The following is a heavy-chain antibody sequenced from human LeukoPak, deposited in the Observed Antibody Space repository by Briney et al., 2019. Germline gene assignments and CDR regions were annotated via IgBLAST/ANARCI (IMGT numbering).Heavy chain of an antibody. V-gene: IGHV1-18*01. CDR3: ARDTKRSRARWESLGFDP. J-gene: IGHJ5*02. Sequence: GASVKVSCKASGYTFTSYGITWVRQAPGQGLEWMGWISGYNSNTNYYAENLQGRVTMTTDTSTSTAYMELRSLRSDDTAVYYCARDTKRSRARWESLGFDPWGQGTLVTVFS. D-gene: IGHD1-26*01. CDR2: ISGYNSNT. CDR1: GYTFTSYG.